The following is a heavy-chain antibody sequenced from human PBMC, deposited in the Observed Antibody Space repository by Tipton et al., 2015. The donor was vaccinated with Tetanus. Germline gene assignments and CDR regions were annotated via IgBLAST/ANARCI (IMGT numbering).Heavy chain of an antibody. V-gene: IGHV3-30-3*01. CDR3: ARDHVPEGNYYYYYGMDV. CDR1: GFTFSSYA. CDR2: ISYDGSNK. D-gene: IGHD3-16*01. Sequence: SLRLSCAASGFTFSSYAMHWVRQAPGKGLEWVAVISYDGSNKYYADSVKGRFTISRDNSKNTLYLQMNSLRAEDTAVYYCARDHVPEGNYYYYYGMDVWGQGTTVTVSS. J-gene: IGHJ6*02.